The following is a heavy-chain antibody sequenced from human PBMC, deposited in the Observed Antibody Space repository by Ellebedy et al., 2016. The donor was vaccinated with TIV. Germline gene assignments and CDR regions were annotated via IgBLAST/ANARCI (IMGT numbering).Heavy chain of an antibody. CDR3: IFKGMSARLY. Sequence: PGGSLRLSCAASGFTFSNYAMNWVRQAPGKGLEWVSGISSSGDSPYYADSVKGRFTVSRDNSKTTLFLQVNSLRAEDTALYNCIFKGMSARLYWGQGTLVTVSS. CDR2: ISSSGDSP. D-gene: IGHD6-6*01. CDR1: GFTFSNYA. V-gene: IGHV3-23*01. J-gene: IGHJ1*01.